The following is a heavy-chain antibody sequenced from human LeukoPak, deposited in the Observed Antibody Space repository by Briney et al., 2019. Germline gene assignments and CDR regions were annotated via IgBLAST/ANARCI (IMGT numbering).Heavy chain of an antibody. CDR2: IYYSGST. J-gene: IGHJ5*02. Sequence: PSETLSLTCTVSGGSISSSSYYWGWIRQPPGKGLEWIGSIYYSGSTYYNPSLKSRVTISVDTSKNQFSLKLSSVTAADTAVYYCARDRVTHIWGEEKPHPTWFDPWGQGTLVTVSS. D-gene: IGHD1-14*01. CDR3: ARDRVTHIWGEEKPHPTWFDP. CDR1: GGSISSSSYY. V-gene: IGHV4-39*07.